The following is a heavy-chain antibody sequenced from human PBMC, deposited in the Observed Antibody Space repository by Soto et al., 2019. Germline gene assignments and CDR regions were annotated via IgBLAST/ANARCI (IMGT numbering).Heavy chain of an antibody. CDR3: ARGDSSGWDFDY. CDR1: GFTFNDHY. V-gene: IGHV3-72*01. Sequence: PGGSLRLSCAASGFTFNDHYMDWARQAPGKGLEWVGRIRRKANSYTTVYAASVKARFIISRDDSKNSVYLQMNSLKTEDTAVYYCARGDSSGWDFDYWGQGTLVTVSS. D-gene: IGHD6-19*01. CDR2: IRRKANSYTT. J-gene: IGHJ4*02.